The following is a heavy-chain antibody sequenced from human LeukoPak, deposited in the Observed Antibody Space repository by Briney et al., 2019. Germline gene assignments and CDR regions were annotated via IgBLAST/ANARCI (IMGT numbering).Heavy chain of an antibody. D-gene: IGHD5-18*01. CDR3: ARGPLDTPFDY. CDR2: ISTTRSTI. CDR1: GFTFSDYY. V-gene: IGHV3-11*01. J-gene: IGHJ4*02. Sequence: PGGSLRLSCTASGFTFSDYYMSWIRQAPGKGLEWISYISTTRSTIYYGDSVKGRFTISRDNAKSSLYLQMNSLRAEDTAVYYCARGPLDTPFDYWGQGTLVTVSS.